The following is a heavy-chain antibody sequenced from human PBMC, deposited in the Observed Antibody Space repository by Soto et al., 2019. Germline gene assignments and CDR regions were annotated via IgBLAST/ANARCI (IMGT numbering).Heavy chain of an antibody. J-gene: IGHJ6*03. CDR2: IYSGGST. D-gene: IGHD3-10*01. V-gene: IGHV3-53*04. CDR3: ARVQYYGSGISAYYYYYMDV. CDR1: GFTVSSNY. Sequence: GGSLRLSCAASGFTVSSNYMSWVRQAPGKGLEWVSVIYSGGSTYYADSVKGRFTISRHNSKNTLYLQMNSLRAEDTAVYYCARVQYYGSGISAYYYYYMDVWGKGTTVTVSS.